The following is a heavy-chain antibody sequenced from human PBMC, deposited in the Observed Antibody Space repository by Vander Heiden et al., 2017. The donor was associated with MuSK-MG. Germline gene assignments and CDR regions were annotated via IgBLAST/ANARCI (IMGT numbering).Heavy chain of an antibody. CDR2: IYYSGST. CDR3: ARAPAEFGFDY. D-gene: IGHD3-10*01. CDR1: GGSISSSSDY. Sequence: QLQLQESGPGLAKPSETLSLTCTGAGGSISSSSDYWGWIRQPPGKGLEWIGSIYYSGSTYYNPSLKSRVTISVDTSKNQFSLKLSSVTAADTAVYYCARAPAEFGFDYWGQGTLVTVSS. J-gene: IGHJ4*02. V-gene: IGHV4-39*07.